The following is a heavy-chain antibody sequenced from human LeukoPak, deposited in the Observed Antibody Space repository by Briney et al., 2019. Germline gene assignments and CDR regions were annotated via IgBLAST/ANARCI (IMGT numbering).Heavy chain of an antibody. CDR3: ARDSYALGSCSLDY. CDR2: IWYDGSSE. Sequence: GGSLRLSCAASGFTFSSYGMHWVRQAPGKGLEWVAVIWYDGSSEYNADSVKGRFTISRDNSKNTLYLQMNSLSAEDTAVYYCARDSYALGSCSLDYWGQGTLVTVSS. V-gene: IGHV3-33*01. CDR1: GFTFSSYG. D-gene: IGHD3-10*01. J-gene: IGHJ4*02.